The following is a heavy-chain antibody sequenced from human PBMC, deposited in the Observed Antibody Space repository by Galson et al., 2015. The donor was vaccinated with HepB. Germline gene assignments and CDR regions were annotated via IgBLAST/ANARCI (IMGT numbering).Heavy chain of an antibody. CDR2: ISSSGTYI. CDR1: GFTFSSYS. D-gene: IGHD6-13*01. J-gene: IGHJ4*02. Sequence: SLRLSCAAPGFTFSSYSMNWVRQTPGKGLEWVSSISSSGTYISYADSVRGRFTISRDNPKKSLYLEMNSLRVDDTAVYYCVRDSASWSLVTYFDSWGQGKLVTVSS. CDR3: VRDSASWSLVTYFDS. V-gene: IGHV3-21*01.